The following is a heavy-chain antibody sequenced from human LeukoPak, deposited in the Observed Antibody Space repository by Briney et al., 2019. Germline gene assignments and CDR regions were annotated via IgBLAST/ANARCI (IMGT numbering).Heavy chain of an antibody. Sequence: PGGSLRLSCAASGFTFSSYEMNWVRQAPGKGLEWVSYISSSGSTIYYADSVKGRFIISRDNSKNTLYLQMNSLRAEDTAVYYCAKDWSGNYNWSDPWGQGTLVTVSS. D-gene: IGHD3-3*01. J-gene: IGHJ5*02. CDR3: AKDWSGNYNWSDP. V-gene: IGHV3-48*03. CDR2: ISSSGSTI. CDR1: GFTFSSYE.